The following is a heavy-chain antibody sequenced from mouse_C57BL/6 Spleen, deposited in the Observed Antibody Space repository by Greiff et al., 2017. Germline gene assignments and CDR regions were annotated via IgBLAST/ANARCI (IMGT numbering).Heavy chain of an antibody. V-gene: IGHV1-50*01. CDR1: GYTFTSYW. D-gene: IGHD2-2*01. CDR3: ARRGIMGYDVDFFAY. Sequence: QVQLQQPGAELVKPGASVKLSCKASGYTFTSYWMQWVKQRPGQGLAWIGEIYPSDSYTTYNQKFKGKATLTVATSSSPAYMQLSSLTSEDSAVYYCARRGIMGYDVDFFAYWGQGTLVTVSA. J-gene: IGHJ3*01. CDR2: IYPSDSYT.